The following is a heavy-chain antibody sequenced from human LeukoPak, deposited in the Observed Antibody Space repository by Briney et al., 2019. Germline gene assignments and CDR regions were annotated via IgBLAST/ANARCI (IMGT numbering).Heavy chain of an antibody. CDR3: VRDHTGPQDY. CDR1: GFTFSTSW. CDR2: INPDGSST. D-gene: IGHD4-17*01. V-gene: IGHV3-74*01. Sequence: GGSLRLSCAAPGFTFSTSWIHWVRQVPGKGLVWVSRINPDGSSTNYADSVKGRFTISRDNAKNTLYLQMNSLRADDAAVYYCVRDHTGPQDYWGQGTLGTVSS. J-gene: IGHJ4*02.